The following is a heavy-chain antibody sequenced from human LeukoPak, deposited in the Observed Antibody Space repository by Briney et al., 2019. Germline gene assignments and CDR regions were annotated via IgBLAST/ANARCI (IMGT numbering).Heavy chain of an antibody. CDR1: GGSINSYY. Sequence: PSETLSLTCTVSGGSINSYYWSWIRQPPGKGLEWIGYIYYSGNTYYNPTFKSRVTISVDTSKNQVSLKLSSVTAADTPVYYCARAVVEMASMIDYWGQGIVLSVSS. CDR3: ARAVVEMASMIDY. CDR2: IYYSGNT. D-gene: IGHD5-24*01. J-gene: IGHJ4*02. V-gene: IGHV4-59*01.